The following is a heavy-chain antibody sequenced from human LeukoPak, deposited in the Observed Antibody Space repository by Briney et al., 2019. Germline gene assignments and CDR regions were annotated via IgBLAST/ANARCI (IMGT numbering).Heavy chain of an antibody. D-gene: IGHD6-13*01. CDR2: FDPEDGET. CDR1: GYTLTELS. CDR3: ATVSSPTRRYYYYMDV. J-gene: IGHJ6*03. V-gene: IGHV1-24*01. Sequence: GASVKVSCKVSGYTLTELSMHWVRQAPGKGLEWMGGFDPEDGETIYAQKFQGRVTMTEDTSTDTAYMELSSLRSEDTAVYYCATVSSPTRRYYYYMDVWGKGTTVTVSS.